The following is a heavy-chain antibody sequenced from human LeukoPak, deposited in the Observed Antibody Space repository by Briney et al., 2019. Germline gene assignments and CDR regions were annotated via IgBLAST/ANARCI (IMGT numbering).Heavy chain of an antibody. J-gene: IGHJ4*02. CDR3: TREGYNSDFWSGYYALFDY. CDR1: GFTFGDYA. V-gene: IGHV3-49*04. D-gene: IGHD3-3*01. Sequence: PGGSLRLSCTASGFTFGDYAMSWVRQAPGKGLEWVGFIRSKAYGGTTEYAASVKGRFTISRDDSKSIAYLQMNSLKTEDTAVYYCTREGYNSDFWSGYYALFDYWGQGTLVTVSS. CDR2: IRSKAYGGTT.